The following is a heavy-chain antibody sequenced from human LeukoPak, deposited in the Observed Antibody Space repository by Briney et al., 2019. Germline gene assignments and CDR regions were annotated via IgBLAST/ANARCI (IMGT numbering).Heavy chain of an antibody. V-gene: IGHV3-33*01. D-gene: IGHD3-9*01. CDR2: IWYDGSNK. CDR1: GFTFSSYG. CDR3: ARDILTGYSFDY. J-gene: IGHJ4*02. Sequence: GGSLRLSCAASGFTFSSYGMHWVRQAPGKGLEWVAVIWYDGSNKYYADSVKGRFTISRDNSKNTLYLQMNSLRAEDTAVYYCARDILTGYSFDYWGQGTLVTVSS.